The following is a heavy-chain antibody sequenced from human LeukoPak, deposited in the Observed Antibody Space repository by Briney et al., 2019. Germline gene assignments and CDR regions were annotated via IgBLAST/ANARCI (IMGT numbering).Heavy chain of an antibody. V-gene: IGHV3-7*01. J-gene: IGHJ4*02. CDR3: ARDGDTSGYTD. Sequence: GGSLRLSCEASGFTFSLYWMSWVRQAPGKGLEWVANIKHDGSEKYYVDSVKGRFTISRDNAKNSLYLQMNSLRADDTAVYYCARDGDTSGYTDWGQGTLVTVSS. D-gene: IGHD3-22*01. CDR1: GFTFSLYW. CDR2: IKHDGSEK.